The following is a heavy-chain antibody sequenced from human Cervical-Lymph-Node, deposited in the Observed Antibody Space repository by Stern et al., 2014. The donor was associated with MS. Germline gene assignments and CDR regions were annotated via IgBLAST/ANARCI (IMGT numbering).Heavy chain of an antibody. CDR3: ARKADWGDYFDY. CDR2: IYSSGST. D-gene: IGHD7-27*01. J-gene: IGHJ4*02. CDR1: GDSIRTYF. Sequence: VQLVESGPGLLKPSETLSLTCTVSGDSIRTYFWTWIRQSPGKTLEWIGYIYSSGSTDYKPSLKSRVTMSLDTANKQFSLKLSSVTAADTAVYFCARKADWGDYFDYWGQGTLVTVSS. V-gene: IGHV4-59*08.